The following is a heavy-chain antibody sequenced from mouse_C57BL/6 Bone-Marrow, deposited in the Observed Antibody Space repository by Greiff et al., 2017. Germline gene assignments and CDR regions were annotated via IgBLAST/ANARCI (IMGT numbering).Heavy chain of an antibody. J-gene: IGHJ4*01. CDR3: TIRDYYGTLMDY. V-gene: IGHV5-9-1*02. D-gene: IGHD1-1*01. CDR1: GFTFSSYA. Sequence: EVKVVESGEGLVKPGGSLKLSCAASGFTFSSYAMSWVRQTPEKRLEWVAYISSGGDYIYYADTVKGRFTISRDNARNTLYLQMSSLKSEDTAMYYCTIRDYYGTLMDYWGQGTSVTVSS. CDR2: ISSGGDYI.